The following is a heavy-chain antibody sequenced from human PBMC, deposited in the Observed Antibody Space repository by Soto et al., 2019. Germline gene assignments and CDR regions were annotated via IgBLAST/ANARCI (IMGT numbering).Heavy chain of an antibody. CDR2: IYYSGST. J-gene: IGHJ4*02. CDR1: GGSISSGDYY. Sequence: SETLSLTCTVSGGSISSGDYYWSWIRQPPGKGLEWIGYIYYSGSTYYNPPLKSRVTISVDTSKNQFSLKLSSVTAADTAVYYCARVQHPAYFDYWGQGTPVTVSS. CDR3: ARVQHPAYFDY. V-gene: IGHV4-30-4*01.